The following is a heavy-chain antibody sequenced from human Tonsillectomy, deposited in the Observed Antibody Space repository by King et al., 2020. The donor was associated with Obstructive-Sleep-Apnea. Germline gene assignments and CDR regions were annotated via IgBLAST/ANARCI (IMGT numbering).Heavy chain of an antibody. CDR2: ISPNSGAT. J-gene: IGHJ4*02. CDR1: GYTFTGYY. V-gene: IGHV1-2*02. D-gene: IGHD3-16*01. Sequence: VQLVESGAEVKRPGASVKVSCKASGYTFTGYYIHWVRQAPGQGLEWMGWISPNSGATKYAQKFQDRVTMTRDTSISTAYMDLSRLRSDDTAIYYCARDMSADESTSPAYWGQGTLVTVSS. CDR3: ARDMSADESTSPAY.